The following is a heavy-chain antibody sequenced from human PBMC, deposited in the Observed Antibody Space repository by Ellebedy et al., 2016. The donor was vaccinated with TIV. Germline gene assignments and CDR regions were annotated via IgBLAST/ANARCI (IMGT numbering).Heavy chain of an antibody. CDR2: ISSSGYTI. V-gene: IGHV3-48*02. CDR3: ARVVDGVVGWDY. Sequence: GESLKISCAASGFTLTSYPMIWVRQAPGKGLEWVSYISSSGYTIDHAGSVKGRFTISRYSAKNSLYLQMNGLRDEDTAVYYCARVVDGVVGWDYWGQGTPVTVSS. CDR1: GFTLTSYP. J-gene: IGHJ4*02. D-gene: IGHD3-22*01.